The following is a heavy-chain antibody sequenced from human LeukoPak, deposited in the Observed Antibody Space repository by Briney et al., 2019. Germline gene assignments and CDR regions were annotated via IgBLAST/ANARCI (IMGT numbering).Heavy chain of an antibody. CDR3: ARGGLSNGIVVVVAATLFDY. J-gene: IGHJ4*02. V-gene: IGHV4-34*01. CDR2: INHSGST. D-gene: IGHD2-15*01. Sequence: SETLSLTCAVYGGSFSGYYWSWIRQPPGKGLEWLGEINHSGSTNYNPSLKSRVTISVDTSKNQFSLKLSSVTAADTAVYYCARGGLSNGIVVVVAATLFDYWGQGTLVTVSS. CDR1: GGSFSGYY.